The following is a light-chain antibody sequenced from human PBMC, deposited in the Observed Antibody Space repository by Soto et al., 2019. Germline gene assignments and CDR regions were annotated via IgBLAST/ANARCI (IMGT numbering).Light chain of an antibody. J-gene: IGLJ3*02. CDR1: SSNIGNNY. V-gene: IGLV1-51*01. Sequence: QSLLTQSPSVSAAPGQKVTISCSGTSSNIGNNYVSWYQQFPDTAPKLLIYDNIKRPSGIPDRFSGSKSGTSATLVITGLQTGDEADYYCGTWDGSRNWVFGGGTKVTVL. CDR2: DNI. CDR3: GTWDGSRNWV.